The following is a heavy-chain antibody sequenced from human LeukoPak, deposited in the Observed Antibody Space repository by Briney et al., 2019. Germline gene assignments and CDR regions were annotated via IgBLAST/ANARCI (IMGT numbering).Heavy chain of an antibody. CDR2: IYYSGST. V-gene: IGHV4-39*01. D-gene: IGHD3-22*01. Sequence: PSETLSLTCTVSGGSISSSSYYWGWIRQPPGKGLEWIGSIYYSGSTYYNPSLKSRVTISVDTSKNQFSLKLSSVTAADTAVYYCARHSAYYYDSSGSWYFDLWGRGTLVTVSS. CDR3: ARHSAYYYDSSGSWYFDL. J-gene: IGHJ2*01. CDR1: GGSISSSSYY.